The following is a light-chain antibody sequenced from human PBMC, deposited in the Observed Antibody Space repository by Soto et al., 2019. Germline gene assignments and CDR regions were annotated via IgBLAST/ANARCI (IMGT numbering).Light chain of an antibody. CDR3: EEYNSYQLT. CDR1: QSISSW. Sequence: DIQMTQSPSTLSASVGDRVTITCRASQSISSWLAWYQQKPGKAPKLLIYKASSLESGVPSRFSRSGSGKVLSLRISSLEPDDFAAYKCEEYNSYQLTFGGGTKVEIK. J-gene: IGKJ4*01. CDR2: KAS. V-gene: IGKV1-5*03.